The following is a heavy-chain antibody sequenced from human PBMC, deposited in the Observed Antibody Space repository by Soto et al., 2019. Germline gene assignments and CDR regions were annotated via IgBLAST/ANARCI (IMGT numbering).Heavy chain of an antibody. Sequence: PGGSLRLSCAASGFTFDDYTMHWVRQAPGKGLEWVSLISWDGGSTYYADSAKGRFTISRDNSKNSLYLQMNSLRTEDTALYYCAKDSSSWKGFFGYSYGWIDYWGQGTLVTVSS. CDR2: ISWDGGST. J-gene: IGHJ4*02. CDR1: GFTFDDYT. D-gene: IGHD5-18*01. V-gene: IGHV3-43*01. CDR3: AKDSSSWKGFFGYSYGWIDY.